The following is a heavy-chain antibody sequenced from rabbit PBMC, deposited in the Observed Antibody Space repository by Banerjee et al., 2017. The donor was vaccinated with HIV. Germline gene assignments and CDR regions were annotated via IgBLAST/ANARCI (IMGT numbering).Heavy chain of an antibody. CDR3: ARGSYFDL. J-gene: IGHJ4*01. CDR2: ISTSSSST. CDR1: GFSFSSGYF. Sequence: QEQLVESGGGLVQPEGSLTLTCKASGFSFSSGYFICWVRQAPGKGLEWIGCISTSSSSTWYASWAKGRVTISKTSSTTVTLQMTSLTAADTATYFCARGSYFDLWGPGTLVTVS. V-gene: IGHV1S45*01.